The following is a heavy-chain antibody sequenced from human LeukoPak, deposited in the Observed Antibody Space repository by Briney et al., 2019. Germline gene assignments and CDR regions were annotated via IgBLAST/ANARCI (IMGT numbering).Heavy chain of an antibody. CDR1: GGSISTYY. D-gene: IGHD4-17*01. J-gene: IGHJ5*02. Sequence: PSETLSLTCTVSGGSISTYYWSWIRQTPGKGLEWIAYISLSGSGSTKYNPSLKSRVTILVDASKNQFSLWLRSVTAADMAVYYCARSSSAYGDYVRFDPWGQGTLVTVSS. V-gene: IGHV4-59*08. CDR3: ARSSSAYGDYVRFDP. CDR2: ISLSGSGST.